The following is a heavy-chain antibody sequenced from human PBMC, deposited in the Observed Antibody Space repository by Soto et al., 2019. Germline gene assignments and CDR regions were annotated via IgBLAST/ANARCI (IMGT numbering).Heavy chain of an antibody. Sequence: EVQLLESGGDLVQPGGSLRLSCAASGFTFSSYAMSWVRQAPGQGLEWVSAISGSGGSTYYADSVKGRFTISRDNSKNMLYLQMNSLRAEDTAVYYGARGVSTTVVTPRGYWGQGTLVTVSS. V-gene: IGHV3-23*01. J-gene: IGHJ4*02. CDR2: ISGSGGST. CDR1: GFTFSSYA. D-gene: IGHD4-17*01. CDR3: ARGVSTTVVTPRGY.